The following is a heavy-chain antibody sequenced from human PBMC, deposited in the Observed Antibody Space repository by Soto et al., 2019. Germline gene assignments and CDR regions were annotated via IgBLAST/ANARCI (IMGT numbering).Heavy chain of an antibody. D-gene: IGHD3-22*01. V-gene: IGHV1-69*13. J-gene: IGHJ5*02. Sequence: SVKVSCKASGGTFNNYALSWVRQAPGQGLEWMGGIIPIFGTANYAQKFQGRVTITADESTSTAYMELSSLRSEDTAVYYCARRRYYDSSGFWFDPWGQGTLVTVPS. CDR2: IIPIFGTA. CDR1: GGTFNNYA. CDR3: ARRRYYDSSGFWFDP.